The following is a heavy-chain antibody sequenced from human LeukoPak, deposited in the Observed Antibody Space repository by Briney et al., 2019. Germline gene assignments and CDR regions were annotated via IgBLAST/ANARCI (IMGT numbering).Heavy chain of an antibody. CDR2: ISWNSGSI. V-gene: IGHV3-9*01. CDR1: GFTFDDYA. D-gene: IGHD4-17*01. Sequence: GRSLRLSCAASGFTFDDYAMHWVRQAPGKGLEWVSGISWNSGSIGYADSVKGRFTISRDNAKNSLYLQMNSLRAEDTALYYCAKDPYGDYGTWFDPWGQGTLVTVSS. J-gene: IGHJ5*02. CDR3: AKDPYGDYGTWFDP.